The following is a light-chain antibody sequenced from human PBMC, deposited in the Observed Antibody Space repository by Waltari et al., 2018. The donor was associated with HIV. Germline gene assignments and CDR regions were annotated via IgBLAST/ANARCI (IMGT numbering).Light chain of an antibody. J-gene: IGLJ2*01. CDR3: SSYTSSSVV. CDR1: SSEVGGYNY. Sequence: QSALTQPASVSGSPGKSITISCTGTSSEVGGYNYVPWYQQHPGKAPKLMIYEVSNRPSGVSNRFSGSKSGNTASLTISGLQAEDEADYYCSSYTSSSVVFGGGTKLTVL. CDR2: EVS. V-gene: IGLV2-14*01.